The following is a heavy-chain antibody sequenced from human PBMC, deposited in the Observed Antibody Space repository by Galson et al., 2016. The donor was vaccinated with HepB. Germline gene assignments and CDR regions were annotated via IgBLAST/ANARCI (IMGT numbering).Heavy chain of an antibody. D-gene: IGHD5-12*01. J-gene: IGHJ6*04. Sequence: SLRLSCAASGFTVSTNYMGWVRQAPGQGLEWVSIMYSVGSAYYADSVKGRFTVSRDDSKNTLYLQMKTLRPEDTAVYYCARDQKYSGYDFYYAMDVWGKGATVTVSS. V-gene: IGHV3-53*05. CDR1: GFTVSTNY. CDR2: MYSVGSA. CDR3: ARDQKYSGYDFYYAMDV.